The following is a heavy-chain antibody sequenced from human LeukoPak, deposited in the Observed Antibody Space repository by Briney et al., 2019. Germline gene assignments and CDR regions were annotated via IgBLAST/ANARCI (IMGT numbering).Heavy chain of an antibody. V-gene: IGHV3-64*01. Sequence: GGSLRLSCAASGFTFSSYAMHWVRQAPGKGLEYVSAISSNGGSTYYANSVKGRFTTSRDNSKNTLYLQMGSLRAEDMAVYYCARGTIDQWELLGYWGQGTLVTVSS. CDR1: GFTFSSYA. CDR3: ARGTIDQWELLGY. J-gene: IGHJ4*02. CDR2: ISSNGGST. D-gene: IGHD1-26*01.